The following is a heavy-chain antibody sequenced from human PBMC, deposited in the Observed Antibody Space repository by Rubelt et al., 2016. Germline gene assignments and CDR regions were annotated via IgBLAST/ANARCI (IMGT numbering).Heavy chain of an antibody. Sequence: QVQLRQSGPGLLKPSETLSLMCAVFGGSLSDYSWSWIRQVPGKGLEWIGEISDNGDTNYHPSLRSRVTLSLDTSRKEFSLRLKLVTAADSATYFCAKEYSRFPNNWFESWGQGTLVTVSS. CDR3: AKEYSRFPNNWFES. CDR1: GGSLSDYS. D-gene: IGHD2-15*01. J-gene: IGHJ5*01. V-gene: IGHV4-34*01. CDR2: ISDNGDT.